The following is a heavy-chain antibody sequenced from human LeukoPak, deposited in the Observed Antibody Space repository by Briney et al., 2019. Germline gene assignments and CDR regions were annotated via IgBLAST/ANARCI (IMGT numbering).Heavy chain of an antibody. CDR3: ARVHTLYDFWSGYSTHRDDAFDI. D-gene: IGHD3-3*01. Sequence: PSETLSLTCSVSGASITNSDWWTWVRQPPGEGLEWIGEIYHGGTTKYNPSLKSRVTISVDKSKNQFSLKLSSVTAADTAVYYCARVHTLYDFWSGYSTHRDDAFDIWGQGTMVTVSS. CDR2: IYHGGTT. CDR1: GASITNSDW. V-gene: IGHV4-4*02. J-gene: IGHJ3*02.